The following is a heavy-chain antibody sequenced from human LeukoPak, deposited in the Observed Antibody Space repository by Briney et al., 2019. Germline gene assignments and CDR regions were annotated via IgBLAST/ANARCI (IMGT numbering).Heavy chain of an antibody. D-gene: IGHD4-17*01. V-gene: IGHV4-39*07. CDR3: AGVWGYGDHY. CDR1: GGSISSSTYY. Sequence: SETLSLTCTVSGGSISSSTYYWGWIRQPPGKGLEWIGNIYHSGKTYYNPSLKSRVTISVDTSKNQFSLKLSSVTAADTAVYYCAGVWGYGDHYWGQGTLVTVSS. J-gene: IGHJ4*02. CDR2: IYHSGKT.